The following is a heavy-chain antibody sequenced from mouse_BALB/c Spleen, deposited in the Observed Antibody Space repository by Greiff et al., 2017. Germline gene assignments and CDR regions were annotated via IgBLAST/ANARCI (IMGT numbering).Heavy chain of an antibody. CDR1: GFSLTSYG. D-gene: IGHD2-2*01. Sequence: QVQLQQSGPGLVAPSQSLSITCTVSGFSLTSYGVHWVRQPPGKGLEWLGVIWAGGSTNYNSALMSRLSISKDNSKSQVFLKMNSLQTDDTAMYYCARDHYGYDGYFDVWGAGTTVTVSS. J-gene: IGHJ1*01. CDR3: ARDHYGYDGYFDV. V-gene: IGHV2-9*02. CDR2: IWAGGST.